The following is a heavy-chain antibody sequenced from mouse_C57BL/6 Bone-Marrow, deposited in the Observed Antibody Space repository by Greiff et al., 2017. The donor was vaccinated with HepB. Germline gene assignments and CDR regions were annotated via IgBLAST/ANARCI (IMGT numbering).Heavy chain of an antibody. D-gene: IGHD4-1*01. CDR3: ARQSWGWFAY. CDR1: GFTFSDYG. V-gene: IGHV5-17*01. J-gene: IGHJ3*01. CDR2: ISSGSSTI. Sequence: EVKLMESGGGLVKPGGSLKLSCAASGFTFSDYGMHWVRQAPEKGLEWVAYISSGSSTIYYADTVKGRFTISRDNAKNTRFLQMTSLRSEDTAMYYCARQSWGWFAYWGQGTLVTVSA.